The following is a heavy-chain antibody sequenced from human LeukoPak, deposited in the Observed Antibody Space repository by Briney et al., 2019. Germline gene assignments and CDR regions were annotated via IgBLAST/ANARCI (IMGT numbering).Heavy chain of an antibody. D-gene: IGHD4-11*01. J-gene: IGHJ4*02. CDR2: ISGSGGST. CDR3: AKVLRGLHRVFDY. Sequence: GGSLILSCAASGFTFSSYAMSWVRQAPGKGLEWVSAISGSGGSTYYADSVKGRFTISRDNSKNTLYLQMHSMRAEDRAVYYCAKVLRGLHRVFDYWGQGTLVTVSS. CDR1: GFTFSSYA. V-gene: IGHV3-23*01.